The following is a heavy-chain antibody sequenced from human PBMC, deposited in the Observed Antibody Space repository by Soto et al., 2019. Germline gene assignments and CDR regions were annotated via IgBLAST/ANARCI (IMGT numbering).Heavy chain of an antibody. J-gene: IGHJ5*02. Sequence: SETLSLTCTVSGGSISGHYWSWIRQSPGKGLEWIGDVYYSGSTNYNPSLKSRVTISVDTSKNQFSLKLNSVTAADTAVYYCARVNAGIHDPWGQGTLVTVSS. V-gene: IGHV4-59*11. CDR1: GGSISGHY. D-gene: IGHD2-21*01. CDR3: ARVNAGIHDP. CDR2: VYYSGST.